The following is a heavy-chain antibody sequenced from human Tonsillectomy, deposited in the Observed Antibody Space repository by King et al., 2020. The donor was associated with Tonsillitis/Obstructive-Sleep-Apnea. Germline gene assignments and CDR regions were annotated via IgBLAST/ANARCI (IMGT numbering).Heavy chain of an antibody. CDR1: GYTFTSYA. Sequence: VQLVESGSELKKPGASVKVSCKASGYTFTSYAMNWVRQAPGQGLEWMGWINSDTRNPTYAQGFTGRFVFSLDTSVSTAYLQISGLKAEDTAVYYCARGHYYYDSSGYYLDYWGQGPLVTVSS. CDR2: INSDTRNP. J-gene: IGHJ4*02. CDR3: ARGHYYYDSSGYYLDY. V-gene: IGHV7-4-1*02. D-gene: IGHD3-22*01.